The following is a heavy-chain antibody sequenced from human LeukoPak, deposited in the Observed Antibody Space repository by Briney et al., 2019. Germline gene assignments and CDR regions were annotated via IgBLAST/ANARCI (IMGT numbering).Heavy chain of an antibody. D-gene: IGHD1-14*01. J-gene: IGHJ3*02. V-gene: IGHV4-61*01. Sequence: SETLSLTCTVSGGSISSSRYYWSWIRQPPGKGLEWIGYIYYSGSTSYNPSLKSRVTISIDTSKNQFSLKLSSVTAADTAVYFCARDITDGRAFDIWGQGTMVTVSS. CDR1: GGSISSSRYY. CDR3: ARDITDGRAFDI. CDR2: IYYSGST.